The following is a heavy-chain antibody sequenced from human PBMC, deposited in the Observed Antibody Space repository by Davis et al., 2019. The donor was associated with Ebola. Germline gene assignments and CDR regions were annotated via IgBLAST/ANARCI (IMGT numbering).Heavy chain of an antibody. Sequence: GSLRLSCAASGFTFSSYWMSWVRQAPGKGLEWIGSIYYSGSTNYNPSLKSRVTISVDTSKNQFSLKLSSVTAADTAVYYCARGRTYLTQSRDYYYYYYGMDVWGQGTTVTVSS. V-gene: IGHV4-34*01. CDR2: IYYSGST. J-gene: IGHJ6*02. CDR3: ARGRTYLTQSRDYYYYYYGMDV. D-gene: IGHD1-14*01. CDR1: GFTFSSYW.